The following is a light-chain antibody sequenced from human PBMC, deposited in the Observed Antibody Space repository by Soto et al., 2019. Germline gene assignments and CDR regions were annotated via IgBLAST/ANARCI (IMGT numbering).Light chain of an antibody. V-gene: IGKV1-39*01. J-gene: IGKJ3*01. CDR3: QQSYSTLGT. CDR2: AAS. CDR1: QSISSY. Sequence: IRMTQSPSSFSASTGDRVTITCRASQSISSYLNWYQQKPGKAPKLLIYAASSLQSGVPSRFSGSGAGTDFTLTISSLQPEDFATYYCQQSYSTLGTFGPGTKVDIK.